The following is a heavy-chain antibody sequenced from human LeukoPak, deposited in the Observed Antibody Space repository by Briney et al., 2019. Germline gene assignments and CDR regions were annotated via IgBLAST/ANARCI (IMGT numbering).Heavy chain of an antibody. Sequence: GGSLRLSCAASGFTFSSYGMHWVRQAPGKGLEWVAFIRYDGSNKYYADSVKGRFTISRDNSKNTLYLQMNSLRAEDTAVYYCAKALYSSSSANYYYYMDVWCKGTTVTVS. D-gene: IGHD6-13*01. V-gene: IGHV3-30*02. J-gene: IGHJ6*03. CDR2: IRYDGSNK. CDR3: AKALYSSSSANYYYYMDV. CDR1: GFTFSSYG.